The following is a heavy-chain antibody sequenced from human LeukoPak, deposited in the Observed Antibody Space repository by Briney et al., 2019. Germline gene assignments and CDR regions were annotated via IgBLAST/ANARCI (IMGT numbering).Heavy chain of an antibody. J-gene: IGHJ4*02. V-gene: IGHV1-24*01. Sequence: ASVKVSCKASGYTFTSYGISWVRQAPGKGLEWMGGFDPEDGETIYAQKFQGRVTMTEDTSTDTAYMELTSLRSEDTAVYYCATSPGYDYWGQGTLVTVSS. D-gene: IGHD1-14*01. CDR3: ATSPGYDY. CDR1: GYTFTSYG. CDR2: FDPEDGET.